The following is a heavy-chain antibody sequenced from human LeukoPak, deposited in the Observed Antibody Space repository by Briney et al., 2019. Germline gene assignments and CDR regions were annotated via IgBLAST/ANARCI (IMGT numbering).Heavy chain of an antibody. Sequence: ASVKVSCKASGYTFTGYYMHWVRQAPGQGLEWMGWINPNSGGTNYAQKFQGRVTMTRDTSISTAYMELSRLRSDDTAVYYCASPRECSGGSCADLYYYGMDVWGQGTTVTVSS. V-gene: IGHV1-2*02. J-gene: IGHJ6*02. CDR1: GYTFTGYY. D-gene: IGHD2-15*01. CDR3: ASPRECSGGSCADLYYYGMDV. CDR2: INPNSGGT.